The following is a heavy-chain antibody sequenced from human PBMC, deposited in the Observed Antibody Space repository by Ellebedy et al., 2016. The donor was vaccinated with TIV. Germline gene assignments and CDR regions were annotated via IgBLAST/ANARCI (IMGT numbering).Heavy chain of an antibody. J-gene: IGHJ4*02. CDR2: IYSSQST. CDR1: GGSLRGYY. CDR3: ARLPGEDSRGYYFDH. V-gene: IGHV4-4*08. D-gene: IGHD3-22*01. Sequence: MPGGSLRLSCAVYGGSLRGYYWSWIRQPPGKGLEWIGDIYSSQSTNYNPSLKNRVTISVDTSKNQFSLRLSSVTAADTAVYYCARLPGEDSRGYYFDHWGQGTLVTVSS.